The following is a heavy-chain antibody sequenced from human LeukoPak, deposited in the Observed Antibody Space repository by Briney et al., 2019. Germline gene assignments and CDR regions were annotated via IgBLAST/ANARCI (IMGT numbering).Heavy chain of an antibody. D-gene: IGHD1-14*01. V-gene: IGHV3-53*01. CDR3: ARDSTGASV. CDR1: GFSVSNNY. CDR2: VYSGGDT. J-gene: IGHJ6*04. Sequence: GGSLRLSCAASGFSVSNNYVSWVRQAPGKGLEWISAVYSGGDTYYIESVKGRFTISRDNSKNTIHLQMNGRTPEDTAMYYCARDSTGASVWGKGTTVTVSS.